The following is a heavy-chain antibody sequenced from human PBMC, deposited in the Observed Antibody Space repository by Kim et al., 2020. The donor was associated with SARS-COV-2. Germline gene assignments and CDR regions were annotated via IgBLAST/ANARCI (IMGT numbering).Heavy chain of an antibody. CDR1: GDSISSNSYY. CDR3: ATVRTVSDSAIDV. V-gene: IGHV4-39*07. Sequence: SETLSLTCTVSGDSISSNSYYWGWIRQPPGKGLDWIGNIFYTGSTYYNPSLKSRVTISVDTSKNQFSLRLNSVTVADTAVHYCATVRTVSDSAIDVWG. CDR2: IFYTGST. D-gene: IGHD2-15*01. J-gene: IGHJ6*02.